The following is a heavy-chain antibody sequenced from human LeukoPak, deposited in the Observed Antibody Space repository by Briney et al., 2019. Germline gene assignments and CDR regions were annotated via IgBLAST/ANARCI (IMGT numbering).Heavy chain of an antibody. CDR1: GGSVSSGSYY. J-gene: IGHJ4*02. D-gene: IGHD3/OR15-3a*01. V-gene: IGHV4-61*01. Sequence: KSSETLSLTCTVSGGSVSSGSYYWRWIRQPPGKGLEWIGYIYYSGSTNYNPSLKSRVTISVDTSKNQFSLKLSSVTAADTAVYYCARGRVDTKYFDYWGQGTLVTVSS. CDR3: ARGRVDTKYFDY. CDR2: IYYSGST.